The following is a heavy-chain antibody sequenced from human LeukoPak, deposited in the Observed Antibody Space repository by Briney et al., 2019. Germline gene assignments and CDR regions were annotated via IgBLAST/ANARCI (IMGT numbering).Heavy chain of an antibody. CDR3: ARSTWSYYYYMDV. J-gene: IGHJ6*03. CDR1: GGSFSGYY. CDR2: INHSGST. Sequence: KSSETLSLTCAVYGGSFSGYYWSWIRQPPGKGLEWIGEINHSGSTNYNPSLKSRVTISVDTSKNQFSLKLSSVTAADTAVYYCARSTWSYYYYMDVWGKGTTVTVSS. V-gene: IGHV4-34*01.